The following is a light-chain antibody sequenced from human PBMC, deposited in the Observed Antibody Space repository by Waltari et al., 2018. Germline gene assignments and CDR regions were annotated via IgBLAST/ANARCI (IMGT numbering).Light chain of an antibody. J-gene: IGKJ2*01. CDR1: QSVLYSSNNKNY. CDR2: GAS. Sequence: DIVMTQSPDSLAVSLGERATINCKSSQSVLYSSNNKNYLAWYQHKPGQPPKLLIYGASSRESGVPDRFSGSGSGTDFTLTISSLQAEDVAVYYCQQYYSTPLTFGRGTKLEIK. V-gene: IGKV4-1*01. CDR3: QQYYSTPLT.